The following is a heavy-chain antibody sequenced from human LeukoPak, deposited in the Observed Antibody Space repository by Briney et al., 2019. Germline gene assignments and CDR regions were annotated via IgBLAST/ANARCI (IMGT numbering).Heavy chain of an antibody. CDR2: ISSTTSTI. J-gene: IGHJ4*02. V-gene: IGHV3-48*02. CDR1: GFTFTNYG. D-gene: IGHD3-9*01. Sequence: GGSLRLSCAASGFTFTNYGMNWVRQAPGRGLEWVSYISSTTSTIYFADSVKGRFTISRDNAGNSLYLQMNSLRDEDTAVYFCARNPDWAYFDYWGQAAQVTVSS. CDR3: ARNPDWAYFDY.